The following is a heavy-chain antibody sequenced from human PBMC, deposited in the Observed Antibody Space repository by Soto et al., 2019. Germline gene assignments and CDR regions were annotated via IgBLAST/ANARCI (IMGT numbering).Heavy chain of an antibody. D-gene: IGHD2-8*01. CDR3: AKDSPREYYASRAYFDY. J-gene: IGHJ4*02. CDR2: ISGTSGST. Sequence: PGGSLRLSCAASGFTFTNFGMTWVRQVPGKGLEWVSSISGTSGSTYYGDSVKGRFTISRDNSKNTLFLLMNSLRAEDTAVYYCAKDSPREYYASRAYFDYWGRGALVTVSS. CDR1: GFTFTNFG. V-gene: IGHV3-23*01.